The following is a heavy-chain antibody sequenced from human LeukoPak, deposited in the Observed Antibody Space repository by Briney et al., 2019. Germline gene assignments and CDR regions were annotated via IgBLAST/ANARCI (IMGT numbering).Heavy chain of an antibody. CDR2: INEDGSST. Sequence: GGSLRLSCAASGYTFSTYWMHWVRQGPGKGLVWVSRINEDGSSTSYAESVRGRFTISRDNAKNTLYLQMNSLRAEDTAVYYCARVSYYDSGNYYFYYNGMDVWGQGTTVTVFS. V-gene: IGHV3-74*01. CDR1: GYTFSTYW. D-gene: IGHD3-10*01. CDR3: ARVSYYDSGNYYFYYNGMDV. J-gene: IGHJ6*02.